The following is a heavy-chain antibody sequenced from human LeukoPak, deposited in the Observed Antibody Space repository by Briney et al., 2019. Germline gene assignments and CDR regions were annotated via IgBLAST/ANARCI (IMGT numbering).Heavy chain of an antibody. V-gene: IGHV4-59*12. CDR2: IYYSGST. CDR1: GGSISSYY. D-gene: IGHD3-10*01. Sequence: SETLSLTCTVSGGSISSYYWSWIRQPPGKGLEWIGYIYYSGSTYYNPSLKSRVTISVDTSKNQFSLKLSSVTAADTAVYYCARETYYYGSGSYYLDYWGQGTLVTVS. J-gene: IGHJ4*02. CDR3: ARETYYYGSGSYYLDY.